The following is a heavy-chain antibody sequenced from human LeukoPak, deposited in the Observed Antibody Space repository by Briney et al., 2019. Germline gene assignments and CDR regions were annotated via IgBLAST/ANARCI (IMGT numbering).Heavy chain of an antibody. CDR2: IYYSGST. V-gene: IGHV4-59*01. Sequence: SETLSLTCTVSGGSISSYYWSWIRQPPGKGLEWIGYIYYSGSTNYNPSLKSRVTISVDTSKNQFSLKLSSVTAADTAVYYCAREFGYRDAFDIWGQGTMVTVSS. D-gene: IGHD3-10*01. CDR3: AREFGYRDAFDI. CDR1: GGSISSYY. J-gene: IGHJ3*02.